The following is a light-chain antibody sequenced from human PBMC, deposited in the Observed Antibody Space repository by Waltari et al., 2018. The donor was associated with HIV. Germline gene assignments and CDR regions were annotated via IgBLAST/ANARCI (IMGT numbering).Light chain of an antibody. CDR1: NIGSKS. Sequence: SYVLTQSPSVPVAPGKTARITCWGNNIGSKSVNWYQQKPGQAPVLVIYYDSDRPSGIPGGFSGSKSGNTATLTISRVEAGDEADDYCQVWDSSSGVVFGGGTRLTVL. J-gene: IGLJ2*01. CDR3: QVWDSSSGVV. CDR2: YDS. V-gene: IGLV3-21*04.